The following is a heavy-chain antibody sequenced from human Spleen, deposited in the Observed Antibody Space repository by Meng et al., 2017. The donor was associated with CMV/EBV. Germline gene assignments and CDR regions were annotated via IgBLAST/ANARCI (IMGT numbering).Heavy chain of an antibody. V-gene: IGHV3-30*03. CDR1: GFTFSSYS. Sequence: GESLKISCAASGFTFSSYSMNWVRQAPGKGLEWVALISYHGKNEKYADSVKGRFTISRDYSKNTVSLQMSSLRPEDTAVYYCTRSPLGGESDYWGQGTLVTVSS. J-gene: IGHJ4*02. CDR3: TRSPLGGESDY. D-gene: IGHD3-16*01. CDR2: ISYHGKNE.